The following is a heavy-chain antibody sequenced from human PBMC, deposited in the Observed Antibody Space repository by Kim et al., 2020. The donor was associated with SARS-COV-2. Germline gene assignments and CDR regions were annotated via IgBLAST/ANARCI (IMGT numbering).Heavy chain of an antibody. J-gene: IGHJ4*02. V-gene: IGHV1-69*01. D-gene: IGHD3-10*01. CDR3: ATGFGELLGKVYFDY. Sequence: QKFQGRVTITADESTSTAYMELSSLRSEDTAVYYCATGFGELLGKVYFDYWGQGTLVTVSS.